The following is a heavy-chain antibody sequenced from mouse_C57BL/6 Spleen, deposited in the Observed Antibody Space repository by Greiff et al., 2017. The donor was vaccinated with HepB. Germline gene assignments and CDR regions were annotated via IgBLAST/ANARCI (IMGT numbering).Heavy chain of an antibody. Sequence: EVQLVESGGGLVQPGGSMKLSCVASGFTFSNYWMNWVRQSPEKGLEWVAQIRLKSDNYATHYAESVKGRFTISRDDSKSSVYLQMNNLRAEDTGIYYCTPTVVATPHWYFDVWGTGTTVTVSS. J-gene: IGHJ1*03. V-gene: IGHV6-3*01. CDR2: IRLKSDNYAT. CDR1: GFTFSNYW. D-gene: IGHD1-1*01. CDR3: TPTVVATPHWYFDV.